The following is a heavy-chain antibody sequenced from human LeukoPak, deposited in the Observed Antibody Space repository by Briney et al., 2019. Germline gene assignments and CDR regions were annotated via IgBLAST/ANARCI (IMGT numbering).Heavy chain of an antibody. V-gene: IGHV3-33*01. J-gene: IGHJ3*02. CDR1: GFTFRSYG. CDR3: ARGLGGNSAAFDI. CDR2: IWYDGSKK. Sequence: GRSLRLSCAASGFTFRSYGMHWVRQAPGKGPEWVAVIWYDGSKKYYADSVKGRFTISRGNSKNTLYLQMNSLRAEDTAVYYCARGLGGNSAAFDIWGQGTMVTVSS. D-gene: IGHD4-23*01.